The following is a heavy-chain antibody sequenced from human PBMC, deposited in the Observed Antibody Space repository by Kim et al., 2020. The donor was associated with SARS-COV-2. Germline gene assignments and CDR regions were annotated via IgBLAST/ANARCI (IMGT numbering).Heavy chain of an antibody. CDR1: GFTFSSYS. D-gene: IGHD6-13*01. V-gene: IGHV3-21*05. CDR3: ARDHRAGIAAESDAFDI. Sequence: GGSLRLSCAASGFTFSSYSMNWVRQAPGKGLEWVSYISSSSSYIYYADSVKGRFTISRDNAKNSLYMQMNSLRAEDTAVYYCARDHRAGIAAESDAFDIWGQGTMVTVSS. J-gene: IGHJ3*02. CDR2: ISSSSSYI.